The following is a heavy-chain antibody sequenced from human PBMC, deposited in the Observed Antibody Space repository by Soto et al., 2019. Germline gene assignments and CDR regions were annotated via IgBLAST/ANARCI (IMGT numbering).Heavy chain of an antibody. CDR3: ARGDVRVVASFDP. V-gene: IGHV1-2*02. Sequence: ASVKVSCKASGYTFTDYYIHCVLQAPGQGLDWMGWINPNSGGTNYAQKFQGRVTMTRDTSISTAYMELSRLISDDTAVYYCARGDVRVVASFDPWGQGALVTVSS. CDR1: GYTFTDYY. CDR2: INPNSGGT. J-gene: IGHJ5*02. D-gene: IGHD2-15*01.